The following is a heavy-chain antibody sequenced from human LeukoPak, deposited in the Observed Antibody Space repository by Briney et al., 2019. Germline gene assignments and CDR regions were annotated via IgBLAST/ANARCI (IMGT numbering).Heavy chain of an antibody. D-gene: IGHD6-19*01. J-gene: IGHJ4*02. CDR3: ARGEVAGPFDY. CDR1: LGSISRYY. V-gene: IGHV4-4*07. CDR2: IYTKGST. Sequence: SGTLSLTCTVPLGSISRYYWSWSCPPAGRGLEWIGRIYTKGSTNSTPSLKSRVTISVDKSNNQVSLKLRAVAAADTAVYYCARGEVAGPFDYWGQGTLVTASS.